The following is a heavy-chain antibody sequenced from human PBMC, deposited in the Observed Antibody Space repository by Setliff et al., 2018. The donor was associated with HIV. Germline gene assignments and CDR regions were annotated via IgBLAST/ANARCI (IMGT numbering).Heavy chain of an antibody. Sequence: PSETLSLTCQVSGLSMSSGNYYWNWIRQPAGKGLEWIGRIYASGGTYYKSSLKSRVTISVDSSKNQFSLELTSVTAADTAIYFCARGGGYFHDNNAFDIWGQGTVVTVSS. CDR2: IYASGGT. V-gene: IGHV4-61*02. CDR3: ARGGGYFHDNNAFDI. CDR1: GLSMSSGNYY. D-gene: IGHD3-9*01. J-gene: IGHJ3*02.